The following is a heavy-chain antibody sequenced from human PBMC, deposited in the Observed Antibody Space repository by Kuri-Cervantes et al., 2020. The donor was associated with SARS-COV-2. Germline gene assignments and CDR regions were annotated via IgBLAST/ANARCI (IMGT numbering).Heavy chain of an antibody. Sequence: GGSLRLSCAASGFTFSSYAMSWVRQAPGKGLGWVSAISGSGGSTYYADSVKGRFTISRDNSKNTLYLQMNSLRAEDTAVYYCAKRMNDYGDMRDYWGQGTLVTVSS. CDR2: ISGSGGST. J-gene: IGHJ4*02. V-gene: IGHV3-23*01. CDR3: AKRMNDYGDMRDY. D-gene: IGHD4-17*01. CDR1: GFTFSSYA.